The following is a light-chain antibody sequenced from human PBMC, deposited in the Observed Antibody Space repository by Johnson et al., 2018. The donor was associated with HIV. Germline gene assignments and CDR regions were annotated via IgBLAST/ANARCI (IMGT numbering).Light chain of an antibody. Sequence: QSVLTQPPSVSAAPGQTVTISCSGSSSNVGSSFVSWYRQVPGTAPKLLIYDNNKRPSGIPDRFSGSKSGTSATLGITGLQPGDEADYYCGTWDSSLSAGRYVFGTGTKVTVL. V-gene: IGLV1-51*01. CDR1: SSNVGSSF. CDR3: GTWDSSLSAGRYV. CDR2: DNN. J-gene: IGLJ1*01.